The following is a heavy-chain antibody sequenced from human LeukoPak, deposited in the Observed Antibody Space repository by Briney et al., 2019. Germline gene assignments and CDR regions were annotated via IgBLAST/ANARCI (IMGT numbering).Heavy chain of an antibody. V-gene: IGHV4-61*01. J-gene: IGHJ6*02. CDR3: AREGQGITMVRGVRQKTYYYYGMDV. D-gene: IGHD3-10*01. Sequence: SETLSLTCTVSGGSVSSGSYYWSWIRQPPGKGLEWIGYIYYTGSTNYNPSLKSRLNISVDTSKSQFFLKLSSVTAADTAVYYCAREGQGITMVRGVRQKTYYYYGMDVWGQGTTVTVSS. CDR2: IYYTGST. CDR1: GGSVSSGSYY.